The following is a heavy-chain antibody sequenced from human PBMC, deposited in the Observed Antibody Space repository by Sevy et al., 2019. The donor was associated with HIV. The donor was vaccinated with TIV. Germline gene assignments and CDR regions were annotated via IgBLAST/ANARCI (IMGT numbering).Heavy chain of an antibody. D-gene: IGHD3-22*01. CDR3: AKGISGTYYYDSSGYSQTYYFDY. V-gene: IGHV3-23*01. CDR1: GFTFSSYA. J-gene: IGHJ4*02. Sequence: GGSLRLSCAASGFTFSSYAMSWVRQAPGKGLEWVSAISGSGGSTYCADSVKGRFTISRDNSKNTLYLQMNSLRAEDTAVYYCAKGISGTYYYDSSGYSQTYYFDYWGQGTLVTVST. CDR2: ISGSGGST.